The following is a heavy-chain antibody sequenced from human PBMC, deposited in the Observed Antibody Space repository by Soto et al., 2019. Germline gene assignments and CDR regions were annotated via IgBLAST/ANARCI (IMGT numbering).Heavy chain of an antibody. CDR1: GFTFSSYG. D-gene: IGHD2-8*01. J-gene: IGHJ2*01. Sequence: GGSLRLSCAASGFTFSSYGMHWVRQAPGKGLEWVAVIWYDGSNKYYADSVKGRFTISRDNSKNTLYLQMNSLRAEDTAVYYCARDTNLPYGPFDLWGRGTLVTVSS. CDR3: ARDTNLPYGPFDL. CDR2: IWYDGSNK. V-gene: IGHV3-33*01.